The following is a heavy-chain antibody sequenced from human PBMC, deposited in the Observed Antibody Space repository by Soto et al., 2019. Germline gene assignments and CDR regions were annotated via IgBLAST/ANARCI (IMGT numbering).Heavy chain of an antibody. J-gene: IGHJ4*02. V-gene: IGHV4-34*01. CDR3: ARKCAVTRCIDY. CDR1: GGSFSGYY. Sequence: PSETLSLTCAVYGGSFSGYYWSWIRQPPGKGLEWIGEINHSGSTNYNPSLKSRVTISVDTSKNQFSLKLSSVTAADTAVYYCARKCAVTRCIDYWGQGTLVTVSS. D-gene: IGHD4-17*01. CDR2: INHSGST.